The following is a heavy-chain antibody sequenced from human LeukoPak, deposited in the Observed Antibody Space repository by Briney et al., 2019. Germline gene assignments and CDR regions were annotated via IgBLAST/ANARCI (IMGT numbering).Heavy chain of an antibody. CDR1: GFTFTTYA. CDR2: ISADDKA. V-gene: IGHV3-23*01. Sequence: GGSLRLSCAASGFTFTTYAINWVRQAPGKGLEWVSGISADDKAYYADSVKGRFTISRDNSKNTVSLQMSSLRAEDTAPYYCAKDLALAGTGGGFDVWGQGTRVAVSS. CDR3: AKDLALAGTGGGFDV. D-gene: IGHD6-19*01. J-gene: IGHJ3*01.